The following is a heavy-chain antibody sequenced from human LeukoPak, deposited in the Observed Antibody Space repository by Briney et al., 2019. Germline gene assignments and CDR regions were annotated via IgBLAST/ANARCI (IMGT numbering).Heavy chain of an antibody. Sequence: GASVKVSCKVAGYTFSSYGISWVRQAPGQGLEWMGWISPYNGNTNYAQKFQGRVIMTTDTSTSTAYMELRSLRSDDTAVYYCAKDLRHCTNGVCSIPDYFDYWGQGTPVTVSS. CDR2: ISPYNGNT. D-gene: IGHD2-8*01. V-gene: IGHV1-18*01. J-gene: IGHJ4*02. CDR1: GYTFSSYG. CDR3: AKDLRHCTNGVCSIPDYFDY.